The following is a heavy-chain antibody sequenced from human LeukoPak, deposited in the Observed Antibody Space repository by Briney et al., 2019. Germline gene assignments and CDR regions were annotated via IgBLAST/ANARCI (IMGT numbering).Heavy chain of an antibody. CDR2: IRWNSGSI. Sequence: SGGSLRLSCAASGFTFDDYAMHWLRQAPGKGVEYVSGIRWNSGSIGYADSVKGRFTISRDNAKNSLYLQMNSLRAEDTALYYCAKAEYYYDSSGYYNAHKYYFDYWGQGTLVTVSS. J-gene: IGHJ4*02. D-gene: IGHD3-22*01. CDR1: GFTFDDYA. V-gene: IGHV3-9*01. CDR3: AKAEYYYDSSGYYNAHKYYFDY.